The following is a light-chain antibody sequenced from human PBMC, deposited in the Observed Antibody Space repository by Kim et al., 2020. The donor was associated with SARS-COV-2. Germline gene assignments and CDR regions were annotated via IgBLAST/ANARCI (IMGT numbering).Light chain of an antibody. CDR1: QSVSSSY. Sequence: DIVLTQSPCTLSLSAGERVTLSCRASQSVSSSYLAWYQQKPGQAPRLLIYGASSRATGIPDRFSGSASGTDFTITISRLEPEDLAVYYCQQCSSSPLTFGGGTKVDIK. V-gene: IGKV3-20*01. CDR2: GAS. CDR3: QQCSSSPLT. J-gene: IGKJ4*01.